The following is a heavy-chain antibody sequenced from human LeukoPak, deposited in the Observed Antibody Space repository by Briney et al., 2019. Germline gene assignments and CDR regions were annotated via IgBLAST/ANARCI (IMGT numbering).Heavy chain of an antibody. D-gene: IGHD3-3*01. V-gene: IGHV3-23*01. Sequence: PGGSLRLSCAASGFTFSSYAMRWVRQAPGKGLEWVSAISGSGGSTYYADSVKGRFTISRDNSKNTLYLQMNSLRAEDTAVYYCAKEPKGRFLEWLLFDYWGQGTLVTVSS. CDR2: ISGSGGST. J-gene: IGHJ4*02. CDR3: AKEPKGRFLEWLLFDY. CDR1: GFTFSSYA.